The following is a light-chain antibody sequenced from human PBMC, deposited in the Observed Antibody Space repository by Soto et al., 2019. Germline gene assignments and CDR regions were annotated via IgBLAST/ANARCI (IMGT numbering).Light chain of an antibody. Sequence: DIVMTQSPDSLAVSLGERATINCKSSQSVLYSSNNKNYLAWYQQKPGQPPKLLIYWASTRESGVPDRFSGSGSGTDFTLTISSLQAEDVAVDYCQQYYSTPWTCGQGTKVEIK. CDR1: QSVLYSSNNKNY. V-gene: IGKV4-1*01. J-gene: IGKJ1*01. CDR3: QQYYSTPWT. CDR2: WAS.